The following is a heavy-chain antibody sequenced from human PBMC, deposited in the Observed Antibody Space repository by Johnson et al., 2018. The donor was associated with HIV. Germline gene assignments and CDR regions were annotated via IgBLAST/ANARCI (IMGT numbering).Heavy chain of an antibody. CDR3: ARDRGQRAPLCAFDI. D-gene: IGHD3-10*01. CDR1: GFTFTNAW. V-gene: IGHV3-23*04. CDR2: ISCSGGST. J-gene: IGHJ3*02. Sequence: VQLVESGGGLVKPGGSLRLSCAASGFTFTNAWMSWLRQAPGKGLEWVSAISCSGGSTYYADSVKGRFTISRDNAKNSLYLQMNSLRAEDTALYYCARDRGQRAPLCAFDIWGQGTMVTVSS.